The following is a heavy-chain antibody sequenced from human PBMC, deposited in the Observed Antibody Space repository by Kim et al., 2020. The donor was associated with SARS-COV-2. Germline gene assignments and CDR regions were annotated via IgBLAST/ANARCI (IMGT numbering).Heavy chain of an antibody. D-gene: IGHD6-19*01. CDR1: GGSFSGYY. CDR2: INHSGST. Sequence: SETLSLTCAVYGGSFSGYYWSWIRQPPGKGLEWIGEINHSGSTNYNPSLKSRVTMSVDTSKNQFSLQLSSVTAADTAVYYCARGTRQWLSRHYYYYMDVWGKGTTVTVPS. J-gene: IGHJ6*03. CDR3: ARGTRQWLSRHYYYYMDV. V-gene: IGHV4-34*01.